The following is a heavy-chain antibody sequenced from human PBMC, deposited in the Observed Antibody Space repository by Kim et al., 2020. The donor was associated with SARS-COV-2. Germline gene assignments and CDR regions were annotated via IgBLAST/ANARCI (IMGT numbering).Heavy chain of an antibody. CDR2: ISYDGSNK. V-gene: IGHV3-30-3*01. J-gene: IGHJ4*02. CDR1: GFTFSSYA. Sequence: GGSLRLSCAASGFTFSSYAMHWVRQAPGKGLEWVAVISYDGSNKYYADSVKGRFTISRDNSKNTLYLQMNSLRAEDTAVYYCARSYSGSYYGGFDYWGQG. CDR3: ARSYSGSYYGGFDY. D-gene: IGHD1-26*01.